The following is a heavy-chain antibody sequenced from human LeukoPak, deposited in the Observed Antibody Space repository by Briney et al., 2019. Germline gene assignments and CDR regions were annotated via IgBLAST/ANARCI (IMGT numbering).Heavy chain of an antibody. Sequence: ASVKVSCKASGYTFTSYAMNWVRQAPGQGLEWMGWINTNTGNPTYAQGFTGRFVFSLDTSVSTAYLQISGLKAEDTAVYYCARDGGDIVVVVAAIAPDYYYGMDVWGQGTTVTVSS. CDR1: GYTFTSYA. CDR2: INTNTGNP. CDR3: ARDGGDIVVVVAAIAPDYYYGMDV. V-gene: IGHV7-4-1*02. J-gene: IGHJ6*02. D-gene: IGHD2-15*01.